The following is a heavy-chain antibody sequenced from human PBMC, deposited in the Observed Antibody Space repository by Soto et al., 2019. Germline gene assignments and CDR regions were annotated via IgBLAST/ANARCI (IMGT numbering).Heavy chain of an antibody. Sequence: QVQLVQSGAEVKKPGSSVKVSCKASGGTFNNYAISWVRQAPGQGLEWMGGIITIIGTADYDHKFQVRLAISEDESTGTTFMELSSLRSEDTDLDYCARGGVDVVATSDFDYWGQGTLVTGSS. D-gene: IGHD5-12*01. CDR3: ARGGVDVVATSDFDY. CDR1: GGTFNNYA. V-gene: IGHV1-69*01. J-gene: IGHJ4*02. CDR2: IITIIGTA.